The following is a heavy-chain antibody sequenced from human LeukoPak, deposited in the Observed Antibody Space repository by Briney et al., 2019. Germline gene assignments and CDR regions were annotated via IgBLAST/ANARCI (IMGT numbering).Heavy chain of an antibody. CDR3: AELGITMIGGV. CDR1: GFHFSSYS. Sequence: GGSLRLSCAASGFHFSSYSMNWVRQAPGEGLEWVSYISSSRTTSYADSVKGRFTISRDNAKNSLYLQMNSLRAEDTAVYYCAELGITMIGGVWGKGTTVTISS. V-gene: IGHV3-48*04. J-gene: IGHJ6*04. CDR2: ISSSRTT. D-gene: IGHD3-10*02.